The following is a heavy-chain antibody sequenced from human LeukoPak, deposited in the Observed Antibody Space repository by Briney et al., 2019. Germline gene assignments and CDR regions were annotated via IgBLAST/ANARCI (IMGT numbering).Heavy chain of an antibody. V-gene: IGHV4-30-2*01. CDR1: GSSISSGSYS. CDR2: ISHSGST. Sequence: PSETLSLTCVVSGSSISSGSYSWSWIRQPPGKGLEWIGYISHSGSTYYNPSLKSRVTISIDKSKNRFSLELTSVTAADTAVYYCARYSSTWPYWYFDLWGRGILVTVSS. D-gene: IGHD6-13*01. J-gene: IGHJ2*01. CDR3: ARYSSTWPYWYFDL.